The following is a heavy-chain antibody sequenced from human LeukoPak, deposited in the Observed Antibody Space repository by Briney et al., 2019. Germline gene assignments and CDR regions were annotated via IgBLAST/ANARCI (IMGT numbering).Heavy chain of an antibody. J-gene: IGHJ6*03. CDR3: TRPGMVRGVIAYYYYYMDV. Sequence: GGSLRLSCAASGFTFSGSAMHWVRQASGKGLEWVGRIRSKANSYATAYAASVKGRFTISRDDSKNTAYLQMNSLKTEDTAVYYCTRPGMVRGVIAYYYYYMDVWGKGTTVTVSS. D-gene: IGHD3-10*01. V-gene: IGHV3-73*01. CDR1: GFTFSGSA. CDR2: IRSKANSYAT.